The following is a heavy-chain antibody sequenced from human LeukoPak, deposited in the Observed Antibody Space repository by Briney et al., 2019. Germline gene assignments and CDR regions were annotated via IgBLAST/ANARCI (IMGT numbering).Heavy chain of an antibody. Sequence: ASVKVSCKVSGYTLTELSMHWVRQAPGKGLEWMGGSDPEDGETIYAQKFQGRVTMTEDTSTGTAYMELSSLRSEDTAVYYCATAPSMSALSDAFDIWGQGTMVTVSS. V-gene: IGHV1-24*01. CDR2: SDPEDGET. J-gene: IGHJ3*02. D-gene: IGHD2-2*01. CDR3: ATAPSMSALSDAFDI. CDR1: GYTLTELS.